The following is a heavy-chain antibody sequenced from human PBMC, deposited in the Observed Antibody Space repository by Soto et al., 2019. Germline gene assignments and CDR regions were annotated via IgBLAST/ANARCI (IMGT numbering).Heavy chain of an antibody. CDR2: KPYDGRKK. CDR3: VGGQYYFDY. D-gene: IGHD3-10*01. V-gene: IGHV3-30*03. J-gene: IGHJ4*02. Sequence: QVQLVESGGGVVQPGRSLRLSCAPSGFPFSSYGMHWVPEPPGKGLEWVAVKPYDGRKKYYADSVKGRFTICRDNSASTLYLQMNSLRAEDTGLYYCVGGQYYFDYRGQGTLVTVSP. CDR1: GFPFSSYG.